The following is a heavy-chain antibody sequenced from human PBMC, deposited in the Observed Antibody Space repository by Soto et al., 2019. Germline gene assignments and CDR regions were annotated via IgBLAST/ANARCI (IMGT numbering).Heavy chain of an antibody. CDR2: IYYSGST. V-gene: IGHV4-39*01. J-gene: IGHJ6*04. CDR3: ARDDVLCDGGRCYGVPLDV. Sequence: SETLSLTCTVSGGSISSSSYYWGWIRQPPGKGLEWIGSIYYSGSTYYNPSLKSRVTISVDTSKNQFSLKLSSVTAEDTAVYYCARDDVLCDGGRCYGVPLDVWGKGTTVTVSS. D-gene: IGHD2-15*01. CDR1: GGSISSSSYY.